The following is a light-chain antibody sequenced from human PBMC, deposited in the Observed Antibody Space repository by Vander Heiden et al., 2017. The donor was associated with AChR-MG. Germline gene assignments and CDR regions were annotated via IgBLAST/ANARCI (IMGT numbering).Light chain of an antibody. CDR1: QSVRSNY. V-gene: IGKV3-20*01. J-gene: IGKJ2*01. Sequence: EIVLTQSPGTLSLSPGERATLSCRASQSVRSNYLAWYPQKPGQAPRLLIYAASSRATGIPDRFSGSGSGTDFTLTISRLEPEDFGVYFCQQYGTSPRTFGQGTKLEIK. CDR3: QQYGTSPRT. CDR2: AAS.